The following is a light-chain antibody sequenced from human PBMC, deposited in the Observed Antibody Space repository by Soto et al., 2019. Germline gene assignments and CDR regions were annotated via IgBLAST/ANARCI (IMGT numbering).Light chain of an antibody. CDR1: SSDVGAYNY. CDR3: SSYAGSTSFRV. V-gene: IGLV2-8*01. CDR2: EVS. J-gene: IGLJ1*01. Sequence: QSVLTQPPSASGSPGQSVTISCIGTSSDVGAYNYVSWYQQHPGKAPKLMIYEVSKRPSGVPDRFSGSKPGNTASLTVSGLQADDEADCYCSSYAGSTSFRVFGTGTKVTVL.